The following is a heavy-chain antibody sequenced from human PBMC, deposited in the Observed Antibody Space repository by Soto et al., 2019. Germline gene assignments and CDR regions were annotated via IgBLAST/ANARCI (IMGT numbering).Heavy chain of an antibody. CDR1: GFTFSSYA. CDR2: ITGSGGST. Sequence: PGGSLRLSCAAAGFTFSSYAMTWVRQAPGKGLEWVSTITGSGGSTYYADSVKGRFTISRDNSKNTLYLQMNSLRAEDTAVYYCAKDRTTMYDGFDSWGQGTMVTVS. D-gene: IGHD1-7*01. J-gene: IGHJ3*02. V-gene: IGHV3-23*01. CDR3: AKDRTTMYDGFDS.